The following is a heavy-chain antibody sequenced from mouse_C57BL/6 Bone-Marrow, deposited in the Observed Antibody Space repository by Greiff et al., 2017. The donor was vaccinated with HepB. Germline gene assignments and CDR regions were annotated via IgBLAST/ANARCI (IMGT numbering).Heavy chain of an antibody. J-gene: IGHJ2*01. V-gene: IGHV1-5*01. Sequence: EVQLQQSGTVLARPGASVKLSCKTSGYTFTSYWMHWVKQRPGQGLEWIGTIYPGNSDTSYNQKFKGKAKLTAVTTASTAYMERSSLTDEDSSVYYCTNYPSYFDYWGQGTTLTVSS. CDR2: IYPGNSDT. D-gene: IGHD1-1*01. CDR1: GYTFTSYW. CDR3: TNYPSYFDY.